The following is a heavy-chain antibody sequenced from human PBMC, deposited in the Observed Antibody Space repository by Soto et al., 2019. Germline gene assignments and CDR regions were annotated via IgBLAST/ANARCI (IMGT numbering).Heavy chain of an antibody. D-gene: IGHD1-1*01. V-gene: IGHV4-59*01. CDR1: GGSISSYY. J-gene: IGHJ4*02. CDR2: IYYSGST. CDR3: ARMRKTTHFDY. Sequence: SETLSLTCTVSGGSISSYYWSWIRQPPGKGLEWIGYIYYSGSTNYNPSLRSRVTISVDTSKNQFSLKLSSVTAADTAVYYCARMRKTTHFDYWGQGTLVTVSS.